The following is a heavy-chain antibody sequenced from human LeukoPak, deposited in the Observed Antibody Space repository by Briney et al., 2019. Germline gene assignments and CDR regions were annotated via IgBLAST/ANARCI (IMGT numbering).Heavy chain of an antibody. J-gene: IGHJ6*03. CDR2: ISGSGRST. V-gene: IGHV3-23*01. CDR1: GFTFSSYG. D-gene: IGHD3-22*01. CDR3: AKNARSTLFLQGSYYYHYMDV. Sequence: GGTLRLSCAASGFTFSSYGMSWVRQAPGKGLEWVSAISGSGRSTYYADSVKGRFTISRGNSKNTLYLQMNSLRAEDTAVYYCAKNARSTLFLQGSYYYHYMDVRGKGTTVTISS.